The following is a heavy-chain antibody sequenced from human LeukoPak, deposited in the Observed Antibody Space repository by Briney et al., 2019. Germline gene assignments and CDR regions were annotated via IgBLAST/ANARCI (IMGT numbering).Heavy chain of an antibody. D-gene: IGHD5-24*01. Sequence: GGSLRLSCAASGFTVSSHYMSWVRQAPGKGLEWVSVIYSGGSTYYADSVKGRFTISRDISKNTLYLQMNSLRAEDTAVYYCAKDRGGRDGYNFDYWGQGTLVTVSS. J-gene: IGHJ4*02. CDR2: IYSGGST. CDR3: AKDRGGRDGYNFDY. CDR1: GFTVSSHY. V-gene: IGHV3-66*01.